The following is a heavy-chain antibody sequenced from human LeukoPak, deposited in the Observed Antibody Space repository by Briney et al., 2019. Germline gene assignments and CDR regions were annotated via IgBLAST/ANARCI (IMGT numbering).Heavy chain of an antibody. CDR1: GFTFSGYS. Sequence: GGSLRLSCTASGFTFSGYSMNWIRQAPGKGLEWVSSFGTRSTSIYHAGSVKGRFTISRDNAKNSLYLQMNSLRVEDTALYYCAKMDYGDYWGQGTLVTVSS. CDR2: FGTRSTSI. J-gene: IGHJ4*02. CDR3: AKMDYGDY. D-gene: IGHD5-24*01. V-gene: IGHV3-21*04.